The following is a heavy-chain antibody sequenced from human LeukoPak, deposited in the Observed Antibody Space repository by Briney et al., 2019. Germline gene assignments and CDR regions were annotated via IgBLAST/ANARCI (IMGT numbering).Heavy chain of an antibody. D-gene: IGHD3-10*01. CDR1: GFTFSSYG. V-gene: IGHV3-30*03. CDR2: ISYDGSNK. CDR3: ARDARMVREIYYGMDV. J-gene: IGHJ6*02. Sequence: GGSLRLSCAASGFTFSSYGMHWVRQAPGKGLEWVAVISYDGSNKFYADSVKGRFTISRDNAKNSLYLQMNSLRAEDTAVYYCARDARMVREIYYGMDVWGQGTTVTVSS.